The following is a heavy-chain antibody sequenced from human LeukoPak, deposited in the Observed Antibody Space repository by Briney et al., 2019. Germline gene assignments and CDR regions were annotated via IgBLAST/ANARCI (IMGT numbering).Heavy chain of an antibody. Sequence: ASVKVSCKASGYTFTSYGISWVRQAPGQGLEWMGWISAYNGNTNYAQKLQGRVTMTTDTSTSTAYMELRSLRSDDTAVYYCARGSRRYYYGSGSFPHFDYWGQGTLVTVSS. V-gene: IGHV1-18*01. CDR1: GYTFTSYG. CDR2: ISAYNGNT. CDR3: ARGSRRYYYGSGSFPHFDY. J-gene: IGHJ4*02. D-gene: IGHD3-10*01.